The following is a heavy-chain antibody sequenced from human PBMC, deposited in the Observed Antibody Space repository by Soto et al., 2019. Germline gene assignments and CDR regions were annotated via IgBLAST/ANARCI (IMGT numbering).Heavy chain of an antibody. CDR1: GFTFRSYG. CDR2: IQYDGSKE. J-gene: IGHJ6*02. CDR3: ARDRTYYGSGAVGMDV. Sequence: GGSLRLSCAASGFTFRSYGTSWVRQTPGKGLEWLAIIQYDGSKEYYADSVKGRFSISRDNSKNTLDLQMNSLRAEDSAVYYCARDRTYYGSGAVGMDVWGQGTTVTVSS. D-gene: IGHD3-10*01. V-gene: IGHV3-33*07.